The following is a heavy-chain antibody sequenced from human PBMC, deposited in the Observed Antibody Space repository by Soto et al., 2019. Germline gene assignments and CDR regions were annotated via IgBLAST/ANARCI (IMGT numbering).Heavy chain of an antibody. V-gene: IGHV3-23*01. J-gene: IGHJ4*02. CDR1: GFTFSRYA. CDR3: ARGGRTTVVTHFDY. Sequence: WGSLRLSCAASGFTFSRYAMSCVRQARGKGLEWVSAISGSVGSTYYADSVKGRFTISRDNSKNTLYLQMNSLRAEDTAVYYCARGGRTTVVTHFDYWGQGTLVTVSS. D-gene: IGHD4-17*01. CDR2: ISGSVGST.